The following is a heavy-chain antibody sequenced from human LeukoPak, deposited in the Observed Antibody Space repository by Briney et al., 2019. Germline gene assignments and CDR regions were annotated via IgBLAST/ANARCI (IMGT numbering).Heavy chain of an antibody. J-gene: IGHJ5*02. V-gene: IGHV1-69*05. CDR3: ARDRANLHWFDP. CDR2: IIPIFGTA. D-gene: IGHD4/OR15-4a*01. CDR1: GGTFSSSA. Sequence: ASVKVSCKASGGTFSSSAISWVRQAPGQGLEWMGRIIPIFGTANYAQKFRGRVTITTDESTSTAYMELSSLRSEDTAVYYCARDRANLHWFDPWGQGTLVTVSS.